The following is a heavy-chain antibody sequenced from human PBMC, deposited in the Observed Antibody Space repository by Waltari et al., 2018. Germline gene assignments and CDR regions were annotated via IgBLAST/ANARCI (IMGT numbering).Heavy chain of an antibody. D-gene: IGHD3-3*01. CDR2: SNPCDLWT. J-gene: IGHJ3*02. CDR1: GYSFTSYW. CDR3: ARHIKSGSCHEWVDAFDI. V-gene: IGHV5-51*01. Sequence: EVQLVQSGAEVKKPGESLKISCQGSGYSFTSYWIGWVRKMPGKGLEWVGMSNPCDLWTRVSPSLHGKWTISADNSISTAYRRWSSLKASDTALYYCARHIKSGSCHEWVDAFDIWGQGTVATVSS.